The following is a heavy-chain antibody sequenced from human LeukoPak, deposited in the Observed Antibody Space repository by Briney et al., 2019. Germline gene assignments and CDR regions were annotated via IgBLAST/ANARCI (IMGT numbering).Heavy chain of an antibody. J-gene: IGHJ4*02. CDR3: ARSWKRGTSCYY. D-gene: IGHD2-2*01. Sequence: ASVKVSCKASGGTFSSYAISWVRQAPGQGLEWMGGITPMFGTANYAQKFQGRVTITADESTSTAYMELSSLRSEDTAVYYCARSWKRGTSCYYWGQGTLVTVSS. CDR2: ITPMFGTA. V-gene: IGHV1-69*13. CDR1: GGTFSSYA.